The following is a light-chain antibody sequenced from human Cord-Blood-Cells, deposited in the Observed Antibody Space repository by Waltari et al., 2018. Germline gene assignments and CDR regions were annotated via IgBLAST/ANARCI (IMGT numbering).Light chain of an antibody. CDR2: DVS. CDR1: SSDVGGYNY. Sequence: QPASVSGSPGQSITISCTGTSSDVGGYNYVSWYQQHPGKAPKLMIYDVSNRPSGVSTRFSGSKSGNTASLTISGLQAEDEANYYCSAYTSSRTLVFGAGTKVTLL. V-gene: IGLV2-14*01. J-gene: IGLJ1*01. CDR3: SAYTSSRTLV.